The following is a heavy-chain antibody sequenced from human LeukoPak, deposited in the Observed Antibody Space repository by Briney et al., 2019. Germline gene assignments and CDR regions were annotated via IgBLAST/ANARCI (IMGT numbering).Heavy chain of an antibody. CDR3: ARLYSSSLGRVFDY. D-gene: IGHD6-13*01. V-gene: IGHV4-59*01. CDR2: IYYSGST. Sequence: SETLSLTCTVSGGSISTYYWSWIRQPPGKGLEWIGYIYYSGSTNYNPSLKSRVTISVDTSKNQFSLKLSSVTAADTAVYYCARLYSSSLGRVFDYWGQGTLVTVSS. CDR1: GGSISTYY. J-gene: IGHJ4*02.